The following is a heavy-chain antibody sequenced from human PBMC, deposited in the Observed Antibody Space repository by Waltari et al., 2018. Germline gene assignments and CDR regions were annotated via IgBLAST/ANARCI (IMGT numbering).Heavy chain of an antibody. J-gene: IGHJ5*02. Sequence: QVQLQESGPGLVKPSETLSLTCTVPGGPISSYYWRWIRQPPGKGLEWIGYIYYSGSTNYNPSLKSRVTISVDTSKNQFSLKLSSVTAADTAVYYCARAEENYYDSSGYPNWFDPWGQGTLVTVSS. V-gene: IGHV4-59*01. CDR3: ARAEENYYDSSGYPNWFDP. CDR2: IYYSGST. CDR1: GGPISSYY. D-gene: IGHD3-22*01.